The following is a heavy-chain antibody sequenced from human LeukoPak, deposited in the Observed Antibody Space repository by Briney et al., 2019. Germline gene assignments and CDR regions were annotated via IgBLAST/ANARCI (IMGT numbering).Heavy chain of an antibody. CDR2: IYTSGST. D-gene: IGHD3-10*01. CDR3: ARDRDYYGSGSGNWFDP. V-gene: IGHV4-4*07. CDR1: GGSISSYY. Sequence: SETLSLTCTVSGGSISSYYWSWIRQPAGKGLEWIGRIYTSGSTNYNPSLKSRVTMSVDTPKNQFSLKLSSVTAADTAVYYCARDRDYYGSGSGNWFDPWGQGTLVTVSS. J-gene: IGHJ5*02.